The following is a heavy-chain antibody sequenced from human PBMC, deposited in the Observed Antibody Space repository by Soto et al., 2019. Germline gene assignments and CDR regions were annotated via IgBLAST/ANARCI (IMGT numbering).Heavy chain of an antibody. V-gene: IGHV3-48*02. D-gene: IGHD2-21*02. CDR1: GFTFSSYS. Sequence: GGSLRLSCAASGFTFSSYSMNWVRQAPGKGLEWVSYISSSSSTIYYADSVKGRFTISRDNAKNSLYLQMNSLRDEDTAVYYCARDPADPYCGGDCRTDAFDIWGQGTMVTV. CDR3: ARDPADPYCGGDCRTDAFDI. J-gene: IGHJ3*02. CDR2: ISSSSSTI.